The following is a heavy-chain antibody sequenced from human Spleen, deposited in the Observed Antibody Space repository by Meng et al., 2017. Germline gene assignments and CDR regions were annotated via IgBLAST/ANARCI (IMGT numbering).Heavy chain of an antibody. CDR3: AREGGSITIFGVVTVLDY. Sequence: GGPLRLSCAASGFTLSTYDMHWVRQTTGKGLEWVSAIGTSGDTYYAGPVKGRFAISRENARNSLYLQMNSLTAGDTAVYYCAREGGSITIFGVVTVLDYWGQGTLVTGAS. CDR1: GFTLSTYD. J-gene: IGHJ4*02. D-gene: IGHD3-3*01. CDR2: IGTSGDT. V-gene: IGHV3-13*01.